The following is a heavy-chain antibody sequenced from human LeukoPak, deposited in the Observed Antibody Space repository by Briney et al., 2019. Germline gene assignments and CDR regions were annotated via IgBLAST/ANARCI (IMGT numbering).Heavy chain of an antibody. V-gene: IGHV1-2*02. D-gene: IGHD2-15*01. Sequence: ASVKVSCKPSGYTFTGYYIQWARQAPGQRLEWIGWINPSSGGTNYAPKFQGRVTMTRDTSISTAYMDLSRLRSDDTAVYYCARGVVAATFYYYMDVWGKGTTVTVSS. CDR3: ARGVVAATFYYYMDV. J-gene: IGHJ6*03. CDR1: GYTFTGYY. CDR2: INPSSGGT.